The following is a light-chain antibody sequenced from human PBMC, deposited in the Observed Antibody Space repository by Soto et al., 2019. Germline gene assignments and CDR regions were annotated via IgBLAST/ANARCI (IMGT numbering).Light chain of an antibody. J-gene: IGLJ3*02. CDR1: SSDVGLYNL. V-gene: IGLV2-23*02. CDR2: EVN. CDR3: CSYVGSSIVM. Sequence: QSALTQPASVSGSPGQSITISCTGTSSDVGLYNLVSWYQQLPGKAPKLIIYEVNERPSGISDRVSGSKSGNTASLTISGLQDEDEADYYCCSYVGSSIVMFGGGTKVTVL.